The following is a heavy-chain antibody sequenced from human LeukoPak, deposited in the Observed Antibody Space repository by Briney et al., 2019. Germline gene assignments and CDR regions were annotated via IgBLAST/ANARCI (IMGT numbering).Heavy chain of an antibody. V-gene: IGHV3-7*01. J-gene: IGHJ4*02. CDR3: ARDHKYYYDSSGYYFDY. CDR1: GFTFSSYW. D-gene: IGHD3-22*01. CDR2: IKQDGSEK. Sequence: GGSLRLSCAASGFTFSSYWMSWVRQAPGKGLEWVANIKQDGSEKYYVDSVKGRFTISRDNAKNSLYLQMNSLRAEDTAVYYCARDHKYYYDSSGYYFDYWGQGTLVTVSS.